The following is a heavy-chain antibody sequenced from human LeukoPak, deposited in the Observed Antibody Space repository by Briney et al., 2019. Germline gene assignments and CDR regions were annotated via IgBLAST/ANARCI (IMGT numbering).Heavy chain of an antibody. J-gene: IGHJ4*02. V-gene: IGHV3-30*02. CDR3: AKEKISYSSSSGQGY. Sequence: PGGSLRLSCAASGFTFSSYGMHWVRQAPGKGLEWVAFIRYDGSNKYYADSVKGRFTISRDNSKNTLYLQMNSLRAEDTAVYYCAKEKISYSSSSGQGYWGQGTLVTVS. D-gene: IGHD6-6*01. CDR2: IRYDGSNK. CDR1: GFTFSSYG.